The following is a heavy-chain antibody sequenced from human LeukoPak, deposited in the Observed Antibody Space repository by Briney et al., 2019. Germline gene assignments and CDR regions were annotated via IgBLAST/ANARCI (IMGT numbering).Heavy chain of an antibody. Sequence: PSETLSLTCTLSGGSISNYFWNSIRQPVGKGLEWIGRIYTSGSTNYNPSLKSRVTMSIDTSKNQFSLKVISVTAADAAVYYCARAGDGSGSYDNADYDFWGQGILVAVSS. J-gene: IGHJ4*02. CDR1: GGSISNYF. V-gene: IGHV4-4*07. CDR3: ARAGDGSGSYDNADYDF. D-gene: IGHD3-10*01. CDR2: IYTSGST.